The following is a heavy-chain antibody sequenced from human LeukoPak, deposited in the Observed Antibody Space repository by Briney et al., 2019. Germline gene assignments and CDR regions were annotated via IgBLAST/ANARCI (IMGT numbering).Heavy chain of an antibody. CDR2: IYYSGST. CDR1: GGSISSYY. D-gene: IGHD3-16*02. Sequence: SETLSLTCTVSGGSISSYYWSWIRQPPGKGLEWIWYIYYSGSTNYNPSLKSRVTISVDTSKNQFSLKLSSVTAADTAVYYCARRTFGGVIAYWGQGTLVTVSS. CDR3: ARRTFGGVIAY. V-gene: IGHV4-59*12. J-gene: IGHJ4*02.